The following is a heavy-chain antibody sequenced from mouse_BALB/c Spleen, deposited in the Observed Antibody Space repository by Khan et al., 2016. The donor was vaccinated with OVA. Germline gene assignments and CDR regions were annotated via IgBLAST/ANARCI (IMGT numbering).Heavy chain of an antibody. Sequence: QVQLKQSGAELVRPGVSVKISCKGSGYTFTDFSMHWVKRSHAKSLEWIGVISTYYGDSIYNQNFKDKATLTVEKSTRTALMELARLPSEDSSIYYCARGGGNYRFAYWGQGTLVTVSA. CDR1: GYTFTDFS. CDR2: ISTYYGDS. J-gene: IGHJ3*01. CDR3: ARGGGNYRFAY. D-gene: IGHD1-1*02. V-gene: IGHV1S137*01.